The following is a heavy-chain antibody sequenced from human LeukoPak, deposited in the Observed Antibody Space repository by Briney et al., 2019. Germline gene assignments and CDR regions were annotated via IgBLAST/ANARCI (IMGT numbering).Heavy chain of an antibody. CDR2: IYYSGST. Sequence: SETLSLTCTVSGGSIRSYYWSWIRQPPGQGLEWIGYIYYSGSTNYNPSLKSRVTISIDTSNNQFSLKLSSVTAADTAVYYCARQYYDILTGYPYYFDYWGQGTLVTVSS. CDR1: GGSIRSYY. CDR3: ARQYYDILTGYPYYFDY. J-gene: IGHJ4*02. D-gene: IGHD3-9*01. V-gene: IGHV4-59*08.